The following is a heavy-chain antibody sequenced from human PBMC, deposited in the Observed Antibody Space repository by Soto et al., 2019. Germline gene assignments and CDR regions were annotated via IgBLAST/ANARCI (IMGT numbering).Heavy chain of an antibody. V-gene: IGHV1-2*02. CDR3: ATNTAVVNGFGY. J-gene: IGHJ4*02. Sequence: WASVKVSCKASGYTFTGYYMHWVRQAPGQGLEWMGWINPNSGDTNYAQKFQGRVTMTRDTSISTAYMELSRLRSDDTAVYYCATNTAVVNGFGYWGQGTLVTVSS. D-gene: IGHD5-18*01. CDR1: GYTFTGYY. CDR2: INPNSGDT.